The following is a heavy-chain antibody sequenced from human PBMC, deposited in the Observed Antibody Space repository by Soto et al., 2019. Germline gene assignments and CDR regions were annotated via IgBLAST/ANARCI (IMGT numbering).Heavy chain of an antibody. J-gene: IGHJ4*02. CDR2: ISYDGSNK. CDR3: AKDRGWLVYFAY. CDR1: GFTFSSYG. V-gene: IGHV3-30*18. D-gene: IGHD6-19*01. Sequence: QVQLVESGGGVVQPGRSLRLSCAASGFTFSSYGMHWVRQAPGKGLEWVAVISYDGSNKYYADSVKGRFTISRDNSKNTLYLHMNSLRAEDTAVYYCAKDRGWLVYFAYWGQGTLVTVSS.